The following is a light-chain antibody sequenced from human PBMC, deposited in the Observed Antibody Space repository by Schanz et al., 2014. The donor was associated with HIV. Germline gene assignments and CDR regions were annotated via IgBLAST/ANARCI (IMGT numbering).Light chain of an antibody. Sequence: QSLLTQTPSASGTPGQTVTISCSGSRSTIGRRTVDWYQQLPGTAPKLLISRNYQRPSGVPDRFSGSKSGTSASLAISGLRSEDEADYYCTAWDDSLSGYVFGTGTKLTVL. J-gene: IGLJ1*01. V-gene: IGLV1-47*01. CDR1: RSTIGRRT. CDR3: TAWDDSLSGYV. CDR2: RNY.